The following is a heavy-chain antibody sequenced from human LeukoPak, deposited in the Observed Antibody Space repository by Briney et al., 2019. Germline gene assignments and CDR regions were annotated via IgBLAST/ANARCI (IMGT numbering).Heavy chain of an antibody. CDR1: GGSISSGGYY. D-gene: IGHD3-9*01. CDR2: IYYSGST. Sequence: SQTLSLTCTVSGGSISSGGYYWSWIRQDPGKGLEWIGYIYYSGSTYYNPSLKSRVTISVDTSKNQFSLKLSSVTAADTAVYYCARDLYFDWLSPWGAFDIWGQGTMVTVSS. J-gene: IGHJ3*02. V-gene: IGHV4-31*03. CDR3: ARDLYFDWLSPWGAFDI.